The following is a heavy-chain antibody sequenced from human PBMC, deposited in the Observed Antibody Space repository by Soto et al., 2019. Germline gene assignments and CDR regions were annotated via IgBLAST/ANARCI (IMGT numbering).Heavy chain of an antibody. CDR1: GFTFSSFA. CDR3: ARGGQWLVNWFDP. J-gene: IGHJ5*02. D-gene: IGHD6-19*01. CDR2: LSYDGSDR. V-gene: IGHV3-30*04. Sequence: QVQLVESGGGVVQPGRSLRLSCAASGFTFSSFAMHWVRQAPGKGLEWVASLSYDGSDRYYEDSVKGRHIISRDNSKNTVYLQVNSLRSEDTAVYYCARGGQWLVNWFDPWGQGTLVTVSS.